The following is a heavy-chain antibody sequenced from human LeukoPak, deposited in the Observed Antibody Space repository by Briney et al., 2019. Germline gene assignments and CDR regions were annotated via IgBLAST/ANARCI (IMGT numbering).Heavy chain of an antibody. CDR1: GSSISSGGYY. D-gene: IGHD1-7*01. V-gene: IGHV4-30-4*08. CDR2: IYYSGST. J-gene: IGHJ4*02. Sequence: PSETLSLTRTVSGSSISSGGYYWSWIRQPPGKGLEWIGYIYYSGSTYYNPSLKSRVTISVDTSKNQFSLKLSSVTAADTAVYYCATEGNYGTVTIDYWGQGTLVTVSS. CDR3: ATEGNYGTVTIDY.